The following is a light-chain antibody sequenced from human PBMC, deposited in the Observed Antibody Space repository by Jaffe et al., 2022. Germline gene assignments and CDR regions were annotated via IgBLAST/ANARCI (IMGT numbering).Light chain of an antibody. J-gene: IGLJ2*01. Sequence: SSEVTQPPSVSVSPGQTASITCSGHNLGDTYASWYQQKPGQSPELIIYEDNKRPSGIPERFSASKSGSTATLTIRGTQAMDEADYYCQVWVSNTVIFGGGTELTVL. V-gene: IGLV3-1*01. CDR1: NLGDTY. CDR3: QVWVSNTVI. CDR2: EDN.